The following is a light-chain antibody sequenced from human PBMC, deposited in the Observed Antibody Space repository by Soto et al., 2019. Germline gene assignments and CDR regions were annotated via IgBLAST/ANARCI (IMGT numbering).Light chain of an antibody. CDR3: QQYHNSPWT. J-gene: IGKJ1*01. Sequence: DIQMTQSPSTLSASVGDRVTITCRASQRITSWLAWYQQKPGKAPKLLIYKASSLESGVPSRFSGRGSGTEFTLTISSLQPDDFAAYYGQQYHNSPWTFGQGTKVEIK. CDR2: KAS. V-gene: IGKV1-5*03. CDR1: QRITSW.